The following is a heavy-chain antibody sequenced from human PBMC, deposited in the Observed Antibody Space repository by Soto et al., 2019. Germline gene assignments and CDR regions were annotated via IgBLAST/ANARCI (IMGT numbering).Heavy chain of an antibody. CDR2: INHSGST. V-gene: IGHV4-34*01. CDR3: ARGLGGIAARRGPPRYYGMDV. D-gene: IGHD6-6*01. CDR1: GGSFSGYY. Sequence: KTSETLSLTCAVYGGSFSGYYWSWIRQPPGKGLEWIGEINHSGSTNYNPSLKSRVTISVDTSKNQFSLKLSSVTAADTAVYYCARGLGGIAARRGPPRYYGMDVWGQGTTVTVSS. J-gene: IGHJ6*02.